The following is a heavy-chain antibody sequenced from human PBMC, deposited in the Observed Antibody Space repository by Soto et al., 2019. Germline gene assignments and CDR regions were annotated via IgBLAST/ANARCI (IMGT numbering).Heavy chain of an antibody. Sequence: QVQLVQSGAEVKKPGASVKVSCKASGYTFTSYDINWVRQATGQGLEWMGWMNPNSGNTGYAQKFQGRVTMTRNISISTAYMELSSLRSEDTAVYYCAIEYCSGGSCYGSGWFDPWGKGTLVTVSS. J-gene: IGHJ5*02. CDR3: AIEYCSGGSCYGSGWFDP. CDR1: GYTFTSYD. V-gene: IGHV1-8*01. D-gene: IGHD2-15*01. CDR2: MNPNSGNT.